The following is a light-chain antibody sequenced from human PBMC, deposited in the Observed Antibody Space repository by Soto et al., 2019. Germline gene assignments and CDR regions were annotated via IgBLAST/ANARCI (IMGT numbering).Light chain of an antibody. Sequence: DIQLTQSPSFLSASVGDRVTITCRASQGISSYLAWYQQKPGKAPKLLIYDASTLQSGVPSRFSGSGSGTDFTLTIRSLQPEDFATYYCQQLNSYPLTFGGGTKVDIK. V-gene: IGKV1-9*01. CDR1: QGISSY. J-gene: IGKJ4*01. CDR3: QQLNSYPLT. CDR2: DAS.